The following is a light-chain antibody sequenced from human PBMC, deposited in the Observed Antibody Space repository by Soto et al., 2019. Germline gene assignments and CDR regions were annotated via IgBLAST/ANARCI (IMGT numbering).Light chain of an antibody. J-gene: IGKJ1*01. CDR1: QSVSSSY. CDR3: QQYGSLPPT. V-gene: IGKV3-20*01. Sequence: EIVLTQSPGTLSLSPGESATLSCRASQSVSSSYLGWYQQKPGQAPRLLIYGASSRATGIPDRFSGSGSGTDFTLTISRLEPEDVAIYYCQQYGSLPPTFGQGTKVEIK. CDR2: GAS.